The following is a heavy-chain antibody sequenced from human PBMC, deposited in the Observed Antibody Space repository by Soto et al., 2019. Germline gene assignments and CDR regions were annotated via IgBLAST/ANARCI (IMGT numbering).Heavy chain of an antibody. CDR3: AREGYYDSSGYYQDDAFDI. J-gene: IGHJ3*02. D-gene: IGHD3-22*01. CDR2: IIPIFGTA. Sequence: SVKVSCKASGGTFSSYAISWVRQAPGQGLEWMGGIIPIFGTANYAQKFQGRVTITADKSTSTAYMELSSLRSEDTAVYYCAREGYYDSSGYYQDDAFDIWGQGTMVTVSS. V-gene: IGHV1-69*06. CDR1: GGTFSSYA.